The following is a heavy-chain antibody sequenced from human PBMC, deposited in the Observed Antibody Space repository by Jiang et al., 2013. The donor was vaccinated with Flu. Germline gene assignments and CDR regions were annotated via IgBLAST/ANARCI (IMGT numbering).Heavy chain of an antibody. D-gene: IGHD3-16*01. CDR2: ISYDGSNK. Sequence: RSLRLSCAASGFTFSSFGMHWVRQAPGKGLEWVAVISYDGSNKYYADSVKGRFTISRDNSKNTLYLQMNSLRAEDTAVYYCVRGGGGNAYWGQGTLVTVSS. CDR3: VRGGGGNAY. J-gene: IGHJ4*02. V-gene: IGHV3-30*03. CDR1: GFTFSSFG.